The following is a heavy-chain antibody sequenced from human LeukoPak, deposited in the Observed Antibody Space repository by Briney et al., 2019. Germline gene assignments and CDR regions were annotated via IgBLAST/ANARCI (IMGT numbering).Heavy chain of an antibody. Sequence: SETLSLTCTVSGGFISGHYWTWIRQAPGKGLEWIGYIYDSGSTTYNPSLKSRVTISVDTSKNQFSLKLSSVTAADTAVYYCARGGVLKSVDYWGQGTLVTVSS. CDR2: IYDSGST. J-gene: IGHJ4*02. D-gene: IGHD3-16*01. CDR3: ARGGVLKSVDY. CDR1: GGFISGHY. V-gene: IGHV4-59*11.